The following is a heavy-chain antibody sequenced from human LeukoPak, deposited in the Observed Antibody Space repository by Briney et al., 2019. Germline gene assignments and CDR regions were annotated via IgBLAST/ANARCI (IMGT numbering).Heavy chain of an antibody. D-gene: IGHD5-24*01. CDR1: GFTFDDFT. V-gene: IGHV3-9*03. CDR2: IDWNGFNK. J-gene: IGHJ3*02. Sequence: GGFLRLSCVASGFTFDDFTMHWVRLAPGKGLEWVSGIDWNGFNKDYADSVKGRFTISRDNAKNSLYLQMNSLSSEDMALYFCAKDENRWLAPHAFDIWGQGTMVTVSS. CDR3: AKDENRWLAPHAFDI.